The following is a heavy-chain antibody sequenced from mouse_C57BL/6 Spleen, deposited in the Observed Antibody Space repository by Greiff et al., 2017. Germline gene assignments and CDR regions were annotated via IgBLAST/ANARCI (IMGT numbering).Heavy chain of an antibody. D-gene: IGHD2-13*01. CDR2: INPSNGGT. V-gene: IGHV1-53*01. J-gene: IGHJ1*03. CDR3: ARSGDGDYWYFDV. Sequence: QVLLQQPGTELVKPGASVKLSCKASGYTFTSYWMHWVKQRPGQGLEWIGNINPSNGGTNYNEKFKSKATLTVDKSSSTAYMQLSSLTSADAAVYYCARSGDGDYWYFDVGGTGTTVTVSS. CDR1: GYTFTSYW.